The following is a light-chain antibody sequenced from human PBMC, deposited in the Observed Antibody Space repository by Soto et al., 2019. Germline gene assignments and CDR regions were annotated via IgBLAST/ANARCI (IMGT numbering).Light chain of an antibody. Sequence: DIVMTQSPLSLPVTPGESASISCRSSQSLLHSNGYTYLDWYLQKPGQSPQLLIYLGSNRASGVPDRFSGSGSGTDFTLKISRVEAEDVGVYYCMQALQTPWTFGQGTKVDIK. V-gene: IGKV2-28*01. J-gene: IGKJ1*01. CDR3: MQALQTPWT. CDR2: LGS. CDR1: QSLLHSNGYTY.